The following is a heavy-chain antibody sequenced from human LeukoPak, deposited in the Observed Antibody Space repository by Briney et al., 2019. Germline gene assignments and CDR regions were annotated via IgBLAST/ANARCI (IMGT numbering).Heavy chain of an antibody. CDR1: GFTFSSYA. D-gene: IGHD3-3*01. J-gene: IGHJ4*02. CDR3: AKGPIFGVVIVYFDY. V-gene: IGHV3-23*01. CDR2: ISGSGGST. Sequence: GGSLRLSCAASGFTFSSYAMSWVRQAPGKGLERVSAISGSGGSTYYADSVKGRFTISRDNSKNTLYLQMNSLRAEDTAVYYCAKGPIFGVVIVYFDYWGQGTLVTVSS.